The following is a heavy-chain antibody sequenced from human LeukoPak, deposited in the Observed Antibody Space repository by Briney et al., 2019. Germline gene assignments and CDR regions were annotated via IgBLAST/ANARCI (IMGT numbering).Heavy chain of an antibody. Sequence: GGSLRLSCAASGLGFAGSAVNWVRQTSGRGLEWIGCVRSRDKNYATIYGASARGRFTISRDDSRNTASLQMNSLNTEDTAVYYCIRHIEYVAPGAWGQETLVTVSS. CDR1: GLGFAGSA. D-gene: IGHD3-16*01. V-gene: IGHV3-73*01. CDR3: IRHIEYVAPGA. J-gene: IGHJ5*02. CDR2: VRSRDKNYAT.